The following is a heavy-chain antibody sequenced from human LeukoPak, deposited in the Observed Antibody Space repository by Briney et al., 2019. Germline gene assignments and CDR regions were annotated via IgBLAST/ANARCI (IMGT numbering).Heavy chain of an antibody. CDR1: GGSISSSSYY. Sequence: SETLSLTCTVSGGSISSSSYYWGWIRQPPGKGLEWIGSIYYSGSTYYNPSLKSRVTISVDTSKNQFSLKLSSVTAADTAVYYCAREYLGFGEFDHWGQGTLVTVSS. D-gene: IGHD3-10*01. CDR2: IYYSGST. CDR3: AREYLGFGEFDH. J-gene: IGHJ5*02. V-gene: IGHV4-39*07.